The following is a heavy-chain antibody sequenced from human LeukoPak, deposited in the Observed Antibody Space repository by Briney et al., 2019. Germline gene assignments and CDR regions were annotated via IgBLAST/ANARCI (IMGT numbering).Heavy chain of an antibody. CDR1: GYTFTGYN. CDR2: INPNSGGT. D-gene: IGHD3-16*02. CDR3: ATFPYDYVWGSYRLEVDY. V-gene: IGHV1-2*02. J-gene: IGHJ4*02. Sequence: ASVKVSCKASGYTFTGYNMHWVRQAPGQGLEWMGWINPNSGGTNYAQKFQGRVTMTRDTSISTAYMELSRLRSDDTAVYYCATFPYDYVWGSYRLEVDYWGQGTLVTVSS.